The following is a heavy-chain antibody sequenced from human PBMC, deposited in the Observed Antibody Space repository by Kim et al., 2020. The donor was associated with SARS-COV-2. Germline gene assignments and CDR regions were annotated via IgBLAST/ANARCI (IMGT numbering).Heavy chain of an antibody. CDR2: INHSGST. D-gene: IGHD4-17*01. CDR1: GGSFSGYY. V-gene: IGHV4-34*01. J-gene: IGHJ4*02. Sequence: SETLSLTCAVYGGSFSGYYWSWIRQPPGKGLEWIGEINHSGSTNYNPSLKSRVTISVDTSKNQFSLKLSSVTAADTAVYYCASTTVTPKPFDYWGQGTLVTVSS. CDR3: ASTTVTPKPFDY.